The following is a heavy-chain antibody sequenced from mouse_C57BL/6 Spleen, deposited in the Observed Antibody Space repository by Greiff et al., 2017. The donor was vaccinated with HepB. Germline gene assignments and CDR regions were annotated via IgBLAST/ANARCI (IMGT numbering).Heavy chain of an antibody. CDR1: GFSFNTYA. V-gene: IGHV10-1*01. Sequence: EVQGVESGGGLVQPKGSLKLSCAASGFSFNTYAMNWVRQAPGKGLEWVARIRSKSNNYATYYADSVKDRFTISRDDSESMLYLQMNNLKTEDTAMYYCVSGVDWYFDVWGTGTTVTVSS. D-gene: IGHD1-1*01. J-gene: IGHJ1*03. CDR2: IRSKSNNYAT. CDR3: VSGVDWYFDV.